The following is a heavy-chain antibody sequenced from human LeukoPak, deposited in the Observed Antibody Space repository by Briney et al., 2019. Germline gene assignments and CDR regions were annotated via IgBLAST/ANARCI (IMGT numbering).Heavy chain of an antibody. V-gene: IGHV3-23*01. CDR1: GFTFSNAW. CDR3: AKGRQYSYGYYYFDY. D-gene: IGHD5-18*01. CDR2: ISGSGGST. Sequence: GGSLRLSCAASGFTFSNAWMSWVRQAPGKGLEWVSAISGSGGSTYYADSVKGRFTISRDNSKNTLYLQMNSLRAEDTAVYYCAKGRQYSYGYYYFDYWGQGTLVTVSS. J-gene: IGHJ4*02.